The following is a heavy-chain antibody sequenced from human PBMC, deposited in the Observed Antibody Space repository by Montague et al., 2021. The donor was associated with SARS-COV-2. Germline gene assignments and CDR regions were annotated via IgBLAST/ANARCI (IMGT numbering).Heavy chain of an antibody. CDR3: ASSTMVRGAPGYGMDV. CDR1: GFTFSDCY. J-gene: IGHJ6*02. Sequence: SLRLSCSASGFTFSDCYMTWIRQAPGKGLEWLSYISTRSTYTNYADSVKGRFTISRDDAKNSLYLQMNSLRAEDTAVYYCASSTMVRGAPGYGMDVWGQGTTVTVSS. V-gene: IGHV3-11*03. CDR2: ISTRSTYT. D-gene: IGHD3-10*01.